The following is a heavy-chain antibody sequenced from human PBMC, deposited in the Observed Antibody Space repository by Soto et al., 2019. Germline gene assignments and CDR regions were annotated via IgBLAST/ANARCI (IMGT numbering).Heavy chain of an antibody. V-gene: IGHV4-59*01. D-gene: IGHD6-13*01. CDR3: ARDGTSAAGRAYYFDY. J-gene: IGHJ4*02. CDR2: IYYSGGT. CDR1: GGSISSYY. Sequence: SETLSLTCTVSGGSISSYYWSWIRQPPGKGLEWIGYIYYSGGTNYNPSLKSRVTISVDTSKNQFSLKLSSVTAADTAVYYCARDGTSAAGRAYYFDYWGQGTLVTVSS.